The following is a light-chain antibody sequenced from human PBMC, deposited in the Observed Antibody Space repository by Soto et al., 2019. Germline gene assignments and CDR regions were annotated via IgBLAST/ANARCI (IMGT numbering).Light chain of an antibody. CDR1: QSVSSN. J-gene: IGKJ3*01. V-gene: IGKV3-15*01. CDR3: QQYNNWPPFT. Sequence: EIVMTQSPATLSVSPGERATLSCRASQSVSSNLAWYQQKPGQAPRLLIYGASTRATGIPARFSGSGSGTDFTHTISSLQSEDFAVYYCQQYNNWPPFTFGPGTKVDIK. CDR2: GAS.